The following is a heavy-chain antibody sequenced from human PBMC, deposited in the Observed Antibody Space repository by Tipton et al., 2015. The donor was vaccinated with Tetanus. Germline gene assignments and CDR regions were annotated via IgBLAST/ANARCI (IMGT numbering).Heavy chain of an antibody. V-gene: IGHV4-34*01. D-gene: IGHD3-10*01. CDR3: ARGVVWFGELLSLFDY. J-gene: IGHJ4*02. Sequence: LRLSCAVYGGSFSGYYWSWIRQPPGKGLEWIGEINHSGSTNYNPSLKSRVTISVDTSKNQFSLKLSSVTAADTAVYYCARGVVWFGELLSLFDYWGQGTLVTVSS. CDR1: GGSFSGYY. CDR2: INHSGST.